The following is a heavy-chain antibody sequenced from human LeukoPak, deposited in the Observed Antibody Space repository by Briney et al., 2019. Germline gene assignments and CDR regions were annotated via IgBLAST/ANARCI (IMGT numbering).Heavy chain of an antibody. CDR1: GFTFSSYA. CDR2: ISYDGSNK. J-gene: IGHJ6*02. Sequence: GGSLRLSCAASGFTFSSYAMHWVPQAPGKGLECVAVISYDGSNKYYADSVKGRFTISRDNSKNTLYLQMNSLRAEDTAVYYCARIPPNDYGDYALGYYYGMDVWGQGTTVTVSS. CDR3: ARIPPNDYGDYALGYYYGMDV. D-gene: IGHD4-17*01. V-gene: IGHV3-30*04.